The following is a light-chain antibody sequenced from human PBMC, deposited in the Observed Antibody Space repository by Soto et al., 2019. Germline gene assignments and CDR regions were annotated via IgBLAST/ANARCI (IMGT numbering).Light chain of an antibody. CDR2: GAS. CDR1: QRVSSSY. CDR3: QRYGSSPPFT. V-gene: IGKV3-20*01. Sequence: EIVLTQSPGTLFLSPGEKPTLSCRASQRVSSSYLAWYQQKPGQAPRLLIYGASSRASGIPDRFSGSGSGTDFTLTISRLEPEDFAVYFCQRYGSSPPFTFGQGTKVDIK. J-gene: IGKJ2*01.